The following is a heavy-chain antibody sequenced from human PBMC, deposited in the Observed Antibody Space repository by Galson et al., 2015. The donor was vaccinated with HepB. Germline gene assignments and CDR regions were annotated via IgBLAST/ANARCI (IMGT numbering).Heavy chain of an antibody. Sequence: SLRLSCAASGFTFNSYAMSWVRQAPGKGLEWVSGISGSGDSTFYAESVKGRFTIARDSSKNTLSLQMNNLRAEDTAVYYCAKDKVVRGIMGRFDFWGQGALVTVSS. J-gene: IGHJ4*02. CDR3: AKDKVVRGIMGRFDF. CDR1: GFTFNSYA. V-gene: IGHV3-23*01. D-gene: IGHD3-10*01. CDR2: ISGSGDST.